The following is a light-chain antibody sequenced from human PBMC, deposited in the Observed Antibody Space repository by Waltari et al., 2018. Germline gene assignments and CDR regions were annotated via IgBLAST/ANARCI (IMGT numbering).Light chain of an antibody. CDR2: MAS. V-gene: IGKV1-5*03. Sequence: TQSHSTLSAFVGDKVTITCRASQNLDRLLAWYQQKPGKAPRLLIYMASNLESGVPSRFSGSGSGTEFTLTINSLQPDDFATYYCQQYINYWTFGQGTKVQ. J-gene: IGKJ1*01. CDR3: QQYINYWT. CDR1: QNLDRL.